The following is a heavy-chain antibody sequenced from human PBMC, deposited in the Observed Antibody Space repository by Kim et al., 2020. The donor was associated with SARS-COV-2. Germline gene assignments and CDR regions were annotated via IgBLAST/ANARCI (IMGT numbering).Heavy chain of an antibody. Sequence: SGTVGSKYYADSVNGRFTISRDNSKHTLYLQMNSLRAEETAVYYFAKRLDCWGQGTLVTVSS. CDR3: AKRLDC. V-gene: IGHV3-23*01. J-gene: IGHJ4*02. CDR2: SGTVGSK.